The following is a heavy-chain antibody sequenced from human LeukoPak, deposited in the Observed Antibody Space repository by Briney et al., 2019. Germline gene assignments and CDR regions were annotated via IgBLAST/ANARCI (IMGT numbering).Heavy chain of an antibody. CDR2: ISSSTSTI. Sequence: GGSLRLSCAASGFTFSSYGMNWVRQAPGKGLEWVSYISSSTSTIYYADSVKGRFTISRDNAKNSLYLQMNSLRDEDTAVYYCARDRSGVNCYSYAFDIWGQGTMVTVSS. V-gene: IGHV3-48*02. CDR1: GFTFSSYG. J-gene: IGHJ3*02. CDR3: ARDRSGVNCYSYAFDI. D-gene: IGHD2-15*01.